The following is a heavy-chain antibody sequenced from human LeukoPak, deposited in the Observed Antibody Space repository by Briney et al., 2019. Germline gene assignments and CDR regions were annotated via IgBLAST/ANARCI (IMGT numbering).Heavy chain of an antibody. J-gene: IGHJ6*02. CDR2: IRSKGYGGTT. Sequence: GRSLRLSCTASGFTFGDYAMSWVRQAPGKGLEWVGFIRSKGYGGTTEYAAYVKRKFTISRDDSNSIDYLQMNSLKNDDTAVYYCTRGLTDYYGMDVWGQGTTVTVSS. D-gene: IGHD3-16*01. CDR3: TRGLTDYYGMDV. V-gene: IGHV3-49*04. CDR1: GFTFGDYA.